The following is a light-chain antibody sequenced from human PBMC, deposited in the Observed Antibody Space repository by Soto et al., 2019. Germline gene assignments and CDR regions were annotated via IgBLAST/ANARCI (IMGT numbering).Light chain of an antibody. Sequence: QSALTQPPSASGSPGQSVTISCTGTSSDVGAYNFVSWYQQHPSKAPKLMIYEVSKRPSGVPDRFSGSKSGNTASLTVSGLQAEDEADYYCTSYAGSSYVFGTGTKVTVL. CDR3: TSYAGSSYV. CDR1: SSDVGAYNF. CDR2: EVS. V-gene: IGLV2-8*01. J-gene: IGLJ1*01.